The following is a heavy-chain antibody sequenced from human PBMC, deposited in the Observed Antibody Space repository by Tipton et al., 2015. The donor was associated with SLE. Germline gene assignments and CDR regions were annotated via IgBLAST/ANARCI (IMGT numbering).Heavy chain of an antibody. V-gene: IGHV4-59*01. CDR2: IYYSGST. D-gene: IGHD3-3*02. CDR1: GGSFSGYY. Sequence: TLSLTCAVYGGSFSGYYWSWIRQPPGKGLEWIGYIYYSGSTNYNPSLKSRVTISVDTSKNQFSLKLTSVTAADTAFYYCARGIKGPFDYWGQGTLVTVSS. CDR3: ARGIKGPFDY. J-gene: IGHJ4*02.